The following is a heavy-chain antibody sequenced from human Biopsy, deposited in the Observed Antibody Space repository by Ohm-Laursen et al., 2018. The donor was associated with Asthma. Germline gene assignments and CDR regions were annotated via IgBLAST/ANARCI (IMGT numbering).Heavy chain of an antibody. Sequence: SLRLSCTASGFSFSNYGMHWVRQAPGKGLDWVAVISFDGTNRNYTDSVKGRFTISGDNAKNSLYLQMNSLRAEDTAVYYCARTFHFWSPYHAEHYQLWGQGTLVTVPS. V-gene: IGHV3-30*03. CDR3: ARTFHFWSPYHAEHYQL. CDR2: ISFDGTNR. D-gene: IGHD3-3*02. CDR1: GFSFSNYG. J-gene: IGHJ1*01.